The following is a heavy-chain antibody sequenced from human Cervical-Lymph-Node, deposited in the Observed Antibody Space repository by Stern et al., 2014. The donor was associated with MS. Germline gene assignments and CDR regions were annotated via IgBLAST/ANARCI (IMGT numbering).Heavy chain of an antibody. V-gene: IGHV4-38-2*02. CDR1: GFSISSGYF. D-gene: IGHD1-14*01. CDR3: ARETDTVTGEFDL. CDR2: IYESGRT. J-gene: IGHJ2*01. Sequence: QLQLQESGPGLVKPSETLSLTCTVSGFSISSGYFWGWIRQPPGKGLEWIGSIYESGRTYYNPSLKSRVTISLDPSKNQFALNLNSVPAADTAVYYCARETDTVTGEFDLWGRGILVTVSS.